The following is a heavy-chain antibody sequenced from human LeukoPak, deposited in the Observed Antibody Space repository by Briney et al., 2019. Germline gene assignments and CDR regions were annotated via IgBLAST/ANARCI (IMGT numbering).Heavy chain of an antibody. V-gene: IGHV3-30*18. J-gene: IGHJ4*02. CDR2: ISYDGSNK. CDR1: GFTFSSYG. Sequence: GGSLRLSCAASGFTFSSYGMHWVRQAPGKGLEWLAVISYDGSNKYYADSVKGRFTISRDNSKNTLYLQMNSLRAEDTAVYYCAKGSELQIDYWGQGTLVTVSS. CDR3: AKGSELQIDY. D-gene: IGHD3-10*01.